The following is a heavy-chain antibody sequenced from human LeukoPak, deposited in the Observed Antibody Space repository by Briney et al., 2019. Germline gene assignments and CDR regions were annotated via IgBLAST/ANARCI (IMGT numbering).Heavy chain of an antibody. CDR2: ISGGGVGT. CDR1: GFTFNSYA. D-gene: IGHD6-19*01. Sequence: GESLRLSCAASGFTFNSYAMSWVRQAPGKGLEWVSGISGGGVGTYYADAVKGRFTISRDNSKNTLFLQMNSLRAEDTAVYYCAARNSNGWYWDYWGQGTLVTVSS. V-gene: IGHV3-23*01. J-gene: IGHJ4*02. CDR3: AARNSNGWYWDY.